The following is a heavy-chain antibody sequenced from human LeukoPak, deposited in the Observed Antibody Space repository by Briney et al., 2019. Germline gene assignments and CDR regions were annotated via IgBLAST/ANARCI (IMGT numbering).Heavy chain of an antibody. J-gene: IGHJ3*02. V-gene: IGHV3-33*01. CDR2: IWYDGSNK. D-gene: IGHD3-22*01. CDR3: ARAYYYDSSGYSDDAFDI. CDR1: GFTFSSYG. Sequence: PGGSLGLSCAASGFTFSSYGMHWVRQAPGKGLEWVAVIWYDGSNKYYADSVKGRFTISRDNSKNTLYLQMNSLRAEDTAVYYCARAYYYDSSGYSDDAFDIWGQGTMVTVSS.